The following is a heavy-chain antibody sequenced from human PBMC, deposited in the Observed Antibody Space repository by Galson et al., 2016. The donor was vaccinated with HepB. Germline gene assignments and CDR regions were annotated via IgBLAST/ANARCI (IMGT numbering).Heavy chain of an antibody. CDR1: GFTFSSYS. CDR3: ARGQGVDV. Sequence: SLRLSCAASGFTFSSYSMTWVRQAPGKGLEWVANIKQDGSEKYYVDSVKGRFTISRDNAKNSLYLQMNGLRGEDTAVYYCARGQGVDVWGQGTTVTVSS. V-gene: IGHV3-7*03. CDR2: IKQDGSEK. J-gene: IGHJ6*02.